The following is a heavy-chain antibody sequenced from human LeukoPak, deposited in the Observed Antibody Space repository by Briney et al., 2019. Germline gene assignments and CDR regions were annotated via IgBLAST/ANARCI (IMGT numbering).Heavy chain of an antibody. Sequence: SQTLSLTCIVSGGSIISGDYYWSWIRQPPGKGLEWIGYIYRNGDTYYNPSLKSRVSISVDTSKNQFSLKLSSVTAADMAVYYCARAGVVPAAINRAFDIWGQGSVVTVSS. CDR3: ARAGVVPAAINRAFDI. J-gene: IGHJ3*02. CDR1: GGSIISGDYY. V-gene: IGHV4-30-4*08. CDR2: IYRNGDT. D-gene: IGHD2-2*02.